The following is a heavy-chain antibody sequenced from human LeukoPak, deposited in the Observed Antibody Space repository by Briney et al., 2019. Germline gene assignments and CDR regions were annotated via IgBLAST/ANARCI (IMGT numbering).Heavy chain of an antibody. Sequence: GGSLRLSCAASGFTFSSYSMNWVRQAPGKGLEWVSSISSSSSYIYYADSVKGRFTISRDNAKNSLYLQMNSLRAEDTAVYYCASLVHDQSGSSPKFDYWGQGTLVTVSS. CDR3: ASLVHDQSGSSPKFDY. CDR2: ISSSSSYI. D-gene: IGHD1-26*01. CDR1: GFTFSSYS. V-gene: IGHV3-21*04. J-gene: IGHJ4*02.